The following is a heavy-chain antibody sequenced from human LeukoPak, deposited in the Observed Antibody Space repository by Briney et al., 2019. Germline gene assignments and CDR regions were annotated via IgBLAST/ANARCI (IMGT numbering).Heavy chain of an antibody. CDR3: ARAGITMVRGDLPPGLNWFDP. CDR2: IYYSGST. Sequence: SETLSLTCTVSGGSISSYYWSWIRQPPGKGLEWIGYIYYSGSTNYNPSLKSRVTISVDTSKNQFSLKLSSVTAADTAVYYCARAGITMVRGDLPPGLNWFDPWGQGTLVTVSS. J-gene: IGHJ5*02. D-gene: IGHD3-10*01. CDR1: GGSISSYY. V-gene: IGHV4-59*01.